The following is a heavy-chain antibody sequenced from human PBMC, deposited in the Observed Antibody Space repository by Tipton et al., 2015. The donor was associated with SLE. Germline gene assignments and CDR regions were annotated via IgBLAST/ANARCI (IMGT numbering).Heavy chain of an antibody. D-gene: IGHD5-18*01. CDR2: IYYSGST. Sequence: TLSLTCTVSGGSVSSGSYYWSWIRQPPGKGLEWIGYIYYSGSTNYNPSLKSRVTISVDTSKNQFSLKLSSVTAADTAVYYCARCADRGYSYGSVFDLWGRGTLVTVSS. CDR3: ARCADRGYSYGSVFDL. CDR1: GGSVSSGSYY. J-gene: IGHJ2*01. V-gene: IGHV4-61*01.